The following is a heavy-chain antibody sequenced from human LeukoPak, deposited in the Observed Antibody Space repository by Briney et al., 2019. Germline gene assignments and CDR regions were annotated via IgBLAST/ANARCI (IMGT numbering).Heavy chain of an antibody. Sequence: GGSLRLSCAASGFTVSSNYMSWVRQAPGKGLEWASVIYSGGSTYYADSVKGRFTISRDNSKNTLYLQMNSLRAEDTAVYYCAGITMVRGVITWGQGTLVTVSS. CDR3: AGITMVRGVIT. CDR1: GFTVSSNY. D-gene: IGHD3-10*01. CDR2: IYSGGST. V-gene: IGHV3-53*01. J-gene: IGHJ5*02.